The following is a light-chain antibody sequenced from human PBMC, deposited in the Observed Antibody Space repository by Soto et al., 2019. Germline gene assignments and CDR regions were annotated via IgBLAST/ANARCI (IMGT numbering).Light chain of an antibody. CDR2: DAS. CDR3: QQYDNLPPYT. CDR1: QDISNY. Sequence: DLQMTQSPSSLSASVGDRVTITCQASQDISNYLNWYQQKPGKAPKLLNYDASNLETGVPSRFSGSGSGTDFTFTISSLQPEDIATYYCQQYDNLPPYTFGQGTKLEIK. V-gene: IGKV1-33*01. J-gene: IGKJ2*01.